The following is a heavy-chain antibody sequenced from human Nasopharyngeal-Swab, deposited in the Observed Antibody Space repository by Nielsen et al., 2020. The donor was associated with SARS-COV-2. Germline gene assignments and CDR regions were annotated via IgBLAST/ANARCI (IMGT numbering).Heavy chain of an antibody. CDR1: GGTFSSYA. D-gene: IGHD3-16*02. CDR3: AREIMITFGGVIVESFAYFDY. V-gene: IGHV1-69*04. Sequence: SVKVSCKASGGTFSSYAISWVRQAPGQGLVWMGRIIPILGIANYAQKFQGRVTITADKSTSTAYMELSSLRSEDTAVYYCAREIMITFGGVIVESFAYFDYWGQGTLVTVSS. J-gene: IGHJ4*02. CDR2: IIPILGIA.